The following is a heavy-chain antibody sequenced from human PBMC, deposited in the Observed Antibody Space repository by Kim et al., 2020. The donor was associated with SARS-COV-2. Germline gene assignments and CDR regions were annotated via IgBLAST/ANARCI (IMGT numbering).Heavy chain of an antibody. CDR1: GGSISSYY. Sequence: SETLSLTCTVSGGSISSYYWSWIRQPPGKGLEWIGYIYYSGSTNYNPSLKSRVTISVDTSKNQFSLKLSSVTAADTAVYYCARGIAAAGLPFDYWGQGTLVTVSS. J-gene: IGHJ4*02. D-gene: IGHD6-13*01. V-gene: IGHV4-59*01. CDR3: ARGIAAAGLPFDY. CDR2: IYYSGST.